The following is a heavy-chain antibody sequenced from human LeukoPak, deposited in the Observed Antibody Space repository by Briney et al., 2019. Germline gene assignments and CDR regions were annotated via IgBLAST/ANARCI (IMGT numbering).Heavy chain of an antibody. J-gene: IGHJ4*02. CDR3: ARLQWFGESPLFDY. Sequence: SETLSLTCTVSGGSIRSSLYYWAWIRQTPGTGLEWIGSIDYSGSTNYNPSLKSRATIFVDTSKNQFSLKLSCLTDTDTPVYYCARLQWFGESPLFDYWGQGTLVTVSS. D-gene: IGHD3-10*01. CDR2: IDYSGST. CDR1: GGSIRSSLYY. V-gene: IGHV4-39*01.